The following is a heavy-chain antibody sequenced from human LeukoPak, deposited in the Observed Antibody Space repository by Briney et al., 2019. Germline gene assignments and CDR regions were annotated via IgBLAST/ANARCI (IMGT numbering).Heavy chain of an antibody. V-gene: IGHV3-73*01. J-gene: IGHJ5*02. D-gene: IGHD6-13*01. CDR2: IRSKANSYAT. CDR1: GFTFSGSA. CDR3: TKGSAAAGSNNWFDP. Sequence: GGSLRLSCAASGFTFSGSAMHWVRQASGKGLEWVGRIRSKANSYATAYAASARGRFTISRDDSKNTAYLQMNSLNTEDTAVYYCTKGSAAAGSNNWFDPWGQGTLVTVSS.